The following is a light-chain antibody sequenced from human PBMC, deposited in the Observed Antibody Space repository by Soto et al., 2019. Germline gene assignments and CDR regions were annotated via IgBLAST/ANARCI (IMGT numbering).Light chain of an antibody. J-gene: IGLJ2*01. V-gene: IGLV1-40*01. CDR1: SSNIGTGYD. Sequence: QSVLTQPPSVSGAPGQRVTISCTGSSSNIGTGYDVHWYQQLPGTAPKVLIYANFNRPSGVPDRFSGSKSGTSASLAITGLQAGDEADYYCHSYDSSLSGYVVFGGGTKLTVL. CDR3: HSYDSSLSGYVV. CDR2: ANF.